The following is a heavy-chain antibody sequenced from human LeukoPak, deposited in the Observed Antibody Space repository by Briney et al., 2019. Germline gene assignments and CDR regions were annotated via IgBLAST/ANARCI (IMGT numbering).Heavy chain of an antibody. V-gene: IGHV3-74*01. D-gene: IGHD6-19*01. CDR1: GFTFNTYT. J-gene: IGHJ4*02. Sequence: PGGSLRLSCAASGFTFNTYTMNWVRQAPGKGLVWVSRMNSDGSNTRYADSVRGRFTISRDNAKNTLYLQMNSLRAEDTAVYYCARDGLAVAPGPLVDYWGQGTLVTVSS. CDR2: MNSDGSNT. CDR3: ARDGLAVAPGPLVDY.